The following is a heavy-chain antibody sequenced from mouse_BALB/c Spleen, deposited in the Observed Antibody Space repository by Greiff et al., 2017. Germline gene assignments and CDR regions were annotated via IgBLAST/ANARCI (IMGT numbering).Heavy chain of an antibody. CDR1: GYTFTDYE. CDR2: IDPETGGT. J-gene: IGHJ2*01. V-gene: IGHV1-15*01. Sequence: QVQLQQSGAELVRPGASVTLSCKASGYTFTDYEMHWVKQTPVHGLEWIGAIDPETGGTAYNQKFKGKATLTADKSSSTAYMELRSLTSEDSAVYYCARRGGILGYFDYWGQGTTLTVSS. CDR3: ARRGGILGYFDY. D-gene: IGHD5-2*01.